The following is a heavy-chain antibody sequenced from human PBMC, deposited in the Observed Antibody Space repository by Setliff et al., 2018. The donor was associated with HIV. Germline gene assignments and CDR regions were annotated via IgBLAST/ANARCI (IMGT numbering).Heavy chain of an antibody. V-gene: IGHV4-34*01. Sequence: PSETLSLTCAVYGGSFSGYHWNWIRQPPGNGLEWIREINHSGSTKYNPSLKSRVTISVDMSKNQFSLKLTPVTAADTAVYYCAAVESFMFQGVRNWGQGTLVTVSS. CDR3: AAVESFMFQGVRN. CDR2: INHSGST. D-gene: IGHD3-10*01. CDR1: GGSFSGYH. J-gene: IGHJ4*02.